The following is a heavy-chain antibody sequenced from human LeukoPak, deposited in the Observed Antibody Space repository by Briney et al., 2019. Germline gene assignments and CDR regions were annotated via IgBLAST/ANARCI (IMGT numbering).Heavy chain of an antibody. J-gene: IGHJ4*02. Sequence: PSETLSLTCTVSGGSISSYYWSWIRQPPGKGLEWIGYIYDSGSTSYNPSLKSRVTISVDTSKNQFSLKVSSVTAADTAVYYCAREVPVRYYFDYWGQGTLVTVSS. V-gene: IGHV4-59*01. CDR1: GGSISSYY. D-gene: IGHD3-10*01. CDR3: AREVPVRYYFDY. CDR2: IYDSGST.